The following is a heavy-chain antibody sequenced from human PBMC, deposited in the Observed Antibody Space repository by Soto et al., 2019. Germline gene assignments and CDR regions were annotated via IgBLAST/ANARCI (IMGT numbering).Heavy chain of an antibody. CDR3: ARVNITMSFDY. V-gene: IGHV4-34*01. J-gene: IGHJ4*02. Sequence: SETLSLTCAVYGGSFSGYYWSWIRQPPGKGLGWMGEVNHSGRPNYKPSLKSRVTLSVDNAKNTLYLQMNSMRAEDTAGYYCARVNITMSFDYWGQGTVVTVSS. CDR2: VNHSGRP. CDR1: GGSFSGYY. D-gene: IGHD3-22*01.